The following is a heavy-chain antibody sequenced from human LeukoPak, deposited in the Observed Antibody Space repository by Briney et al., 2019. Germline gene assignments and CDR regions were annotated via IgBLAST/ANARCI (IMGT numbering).Heavy chain of an antibody. J-gene: IGHJ4*02. V-gene: IGHV6-1*01. Sequence: SQTLSLTCAISGDSVSSNSAAWNWIRQSPSRGLEWLGRTYYRSKWYNDYAVSVKSRITINPDTSKNQFSLKLSSVTAADTAVYYCARLQYGINYYDSSGYYWYFDYWGQGTLVTVSS. CDR2: TYYRSKWYN. CDR3: ARLQYGINYYDSSGYYWYFDY. D-gene: IGHD3-22*01. CDR1: GDSVSSNSAA.